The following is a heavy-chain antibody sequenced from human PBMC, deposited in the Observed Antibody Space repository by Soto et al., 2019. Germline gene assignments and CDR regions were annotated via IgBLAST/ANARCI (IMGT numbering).Heavy chain of an antibody. D-gene: IGHD2-15*01. J-gene: IGHJ1*01. V-gene: IGHV1-18*04. CDR2: ISPNNVNA. CDR3: ARGYNSEGSGYYAEYFQH. Sequence: GASVKVSCKASGYTFDTYYFTWVRQAPGQGLEWLGSISPNNVNANYGPKFQGRVTMTTDTSTTTAYMELRSLRSDDTAVYYCARGYNSEGSGYYAEYFQHWGQGTLVTVSS. CDR1: GYTFDTYY.